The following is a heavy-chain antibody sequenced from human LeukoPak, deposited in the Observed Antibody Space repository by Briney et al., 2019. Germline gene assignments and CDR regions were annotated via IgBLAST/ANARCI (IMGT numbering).Heavy chain of an antibody. CDR3: ATAIDPLAVSWFDY. Sequence: GGSLRLSCAASGFTFSDFYMSWIRQAPGKGLEWVSYINNGGSIINYADFVKGRFTVSRDNAKNSVNLQMNNLRADDTAVYYCATAIDPLAVSWFDYWGQGTLVTVSS. D-gene: IGHD2-21*01. CDR2: INNGGSII. J-gene: IGHJ4*02. V-gene: IGHV3-11*01. CDR1: GFTFSDFY.